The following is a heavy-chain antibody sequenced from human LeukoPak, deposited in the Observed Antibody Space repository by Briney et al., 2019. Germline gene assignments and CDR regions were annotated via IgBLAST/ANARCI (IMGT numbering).Heavy chain of an antibody. CDR2: ICGNDGKT. Sequence: RGSLRLSCAASGFSFSTYAMSWVRQAPGKGLEWVSGICGNDGKTYYADSVKGRFTISRDNSKNTLHLQMNSLRAEDTALYYCAKDTGGSCYSAIAYWGQGALVTVST. CDR1: GFSFSTYA. J-gene: IGHJ4*02. CDR3: AKDTGGSCYSAIAY. V-gene: IGHV3-23*01. D-gene: IGHD2-15*01.